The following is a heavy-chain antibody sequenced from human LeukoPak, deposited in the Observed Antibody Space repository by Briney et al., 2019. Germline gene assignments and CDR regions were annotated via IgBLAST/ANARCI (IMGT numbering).Heavy chain of an antibody. V-gene: IGHV2-5*02. J-gene: IGHJ4*02. Sequence: SGPTLVKPTQTLTLTCTFSGFSLSTSGVGVGWIRQPPGKALEWLALIYWDDDKRYSPSLKSRLTITKDTSKNQVVLTMTNMDPVDTATYYCAHRPLELRGGYFDYWGQGTLVTVSS. D-gene: IGHD1-7*01. CDR3: AHRPLELRGGYFDY. CDR1: GFSLSTSGVG. CDR2: IYWDDDK.